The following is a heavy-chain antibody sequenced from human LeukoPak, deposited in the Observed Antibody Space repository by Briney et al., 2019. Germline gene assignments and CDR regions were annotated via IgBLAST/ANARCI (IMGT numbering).Heavy chain of an antibody. CDR3: ARGSTARYYYDSSGYYRGAVDY. J-gene: IGHJ4*02. D-gene: IGHD3-22*01. CDR1: GGTFSSYA. Sequence: SVKVSCKASGGTFSSYAISWVRQAPGQGLEWMGGIIPIFGTANYAQKFQGRVTMTTDTSTSTAYMELRSLRSDDTAVYYCARGSTARYYYDSSGYYRGAVDYWGQGTLVTISS. V-gene: IGHV1-69*05. CDR2: IIPIFGTA.